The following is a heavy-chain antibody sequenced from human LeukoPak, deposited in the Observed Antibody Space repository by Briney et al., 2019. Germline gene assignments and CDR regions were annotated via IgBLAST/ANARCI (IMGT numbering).Heavy chain of an antibody. D-gene: IGHD5-24*01. CDR2: IFGYGGST. J-gene: IGHJ4*02. V-gene: IGHV3-23*01. CDR3: AKMAGYNSRFDY. CDR1: GFTFSKYA. Sequence: GGSLRLSCAASGFTFSKYAMSWVRQAPGKGLEWVATIFGYGGSTYYADSVEGRFTISRDNSKNTLYLQLNSLTTEDTAVYYCAKMAGYNSRFDYWGQGTLVTVSS.